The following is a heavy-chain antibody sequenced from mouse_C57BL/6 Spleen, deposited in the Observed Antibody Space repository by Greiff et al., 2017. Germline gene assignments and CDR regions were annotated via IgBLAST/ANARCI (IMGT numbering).Heavy chain of an antibody. Sequence: SGAELVRPGTSVKMSCKASGYTFTNYWIGWAKQRPGHGLEWIGDIYPGGGYTNYNEKFKGKATLTADKSSSTAYMQFSSLTSEDSAIYYCARGDDGYYWFAYWGQGTLVTVSA. CDR1: GYTFTNYW. J-gene: IGHJ3*01. V-gene: IGHV1-63*01. CDR3: ARGDDGYYWFAY. CDR2: IYPGGGYT. D-gene: IGHD2-3*01.